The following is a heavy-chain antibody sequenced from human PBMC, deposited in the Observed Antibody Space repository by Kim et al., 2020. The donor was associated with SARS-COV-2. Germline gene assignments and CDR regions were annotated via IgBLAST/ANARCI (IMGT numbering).Heavy chain of an antibody. CDR3: ARLWGGYSYGEIDY. D-gene: IGHD5-18*01. J-gene: IGHJ4*02. CDR2: IKQDGSEK. CDR1: GFTFSSYW. Sequence: GGSLRLSCAASGFTFSSYWMSWVRQAPGKGLEWVANIKQDGSEKYYVDSVKGRFTISRDNAKNSLYLQMNSLRAEDTAVYYCARLWGGYSYGEIDYWGQGTLVTGSS. V-gene: IGHV3-7*01.